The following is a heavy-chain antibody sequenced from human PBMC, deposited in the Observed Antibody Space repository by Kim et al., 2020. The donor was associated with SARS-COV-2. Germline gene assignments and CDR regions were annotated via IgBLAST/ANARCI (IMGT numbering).Heavy chain of an antibody. Sequence: GGSLRLSCAASGFTFSSYWMHWVRQAPGKGLVWVSRINSDGSSTSYADSVKGRFTISRDNAKNTLYLQMNSLRAEDTAVYYCARDATEPYVWGSYPHWFDPWGQGTLVTVSS. D-gene: IGHD3-16*02. CDR2: INSDGSST. CDR1: GFTFSSYW. J-gene: IGHJ5*02. V-gene: IGHV3-74*01. CDR3: ARDATEPYVWGSYPHWFDP.